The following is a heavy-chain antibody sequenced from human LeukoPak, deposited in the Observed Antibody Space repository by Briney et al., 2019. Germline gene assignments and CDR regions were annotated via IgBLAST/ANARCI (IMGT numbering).Heavy chain of an antibody. Sequence: SETLSLTCAVYGGSFSGYYWSWIRQPPGKGLEWIGCIHNSGSTNYNPSLKSRVAISVDSSKDQFSLKLSSVTAADTAVYYCARGSYLRYFDWLLPTWGQGILVTVSS. J-gene: IGHJ5*02. V-gene: IGHV4-59*01. D-gene: IGHD3-9*01. CDR2: IHNSGST. CDR3: ARGSYLRYFDWLLPT. CDR1: GGSFSGYY.